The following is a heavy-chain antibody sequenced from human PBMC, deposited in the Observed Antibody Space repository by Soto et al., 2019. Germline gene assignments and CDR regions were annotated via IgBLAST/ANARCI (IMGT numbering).Heavy chain of an antibody. J-gene: IGHJ6*02. V-gene: IGHV4-59*01. Sequence: SETLSLTCTVSGGSISSYYWSWIRQPPGKGLEWIGYIYYSGSTNYNPSLKSRVTISVDTSKNQFSLKLSSVTAADTAVYYCARGTRYYDILTGAIGMDVWGQGTTVTVSS. CDR3: ARGTRYYDILTGAIGMDV. CDR2: IYYSGST. D-gene: IGHD3-9*01. CDR1: GGSISSYY.